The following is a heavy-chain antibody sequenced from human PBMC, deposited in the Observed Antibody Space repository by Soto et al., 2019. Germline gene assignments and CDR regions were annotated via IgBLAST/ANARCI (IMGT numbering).Heavy chain of an antibody. J-gene: IGHJ4*02. Sequence: PSETLSLTCAVYGGSFSGYYWSWIRQPPGKGLEWIGEINHSGSTNYNPSLKSRVTISVDTSKNQFSLKLSSVTAADTTVYYCARGWDSQILAGYCSSTSCYAVYYFDYWGQGTLVTVSS. CDR3: ARGWDSQILAGYCSSTSCYAVYYFDY. CDR2: INHSGST. CDR1: GGSFSGYY. D-gene: IGHD2-2*01. V-gene: IGHV4-34*01.